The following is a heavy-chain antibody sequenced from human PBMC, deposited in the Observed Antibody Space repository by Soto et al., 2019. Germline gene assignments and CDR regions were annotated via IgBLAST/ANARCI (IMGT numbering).Heavy chain of an antibody. CDR2: ISSSGTT. J-gene: IGHJ5*02. CDR3: ARIRSGWYWFDP. V-gene: IGHV4-59*01. CDR1: GDSISGYY. D-gene: IGHD6-19*01. Sequence: PSETLSLTCSVSGDSISGYYWSWVRQPPGKGLEWIAYISSSGTTSYNPSLKSRVTISVDTSKNQFSLKVNSVTTADTAVYYCARIRSGWYWFDPWGQGTLVTVS.